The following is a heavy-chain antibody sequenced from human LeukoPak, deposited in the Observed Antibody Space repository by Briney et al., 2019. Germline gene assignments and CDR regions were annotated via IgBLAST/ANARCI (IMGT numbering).Heavy chain of an antibody. V-gene: IGHV3-74*01. D-gene: IGHD3-10*01. CDR1: GITFSSYW. J-gene: IGHJ4*02. CDR3: TRGPPEYGSGSLFAF. Sequence: GGSLRLSCAVSGITFSSYWMHWVRQDPGRGLLWVSRINTQGTYTNYADSVKGRFTISRDNSRNTLYLQMNSLRVEDTAVYYCTRGPPEYGSGSLFAFWGQGTVVTVSS. CDR2: INTQGTYT.